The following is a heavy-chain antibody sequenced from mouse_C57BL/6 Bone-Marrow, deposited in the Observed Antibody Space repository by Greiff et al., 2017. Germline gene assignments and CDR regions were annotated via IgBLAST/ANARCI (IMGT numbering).Heavy chain of an antibody. J-gene: IGHJ3*01. Sequence: EVQLVESGGGLVQPGGSLKLSCAASGFTFSDYYMYWVRQTPEKRLEWVAYISNGGGSTYYPDTVKGRFTISRDNAKNTLYLQMSRLKSEDTAMYYCARPNLLSWFAYWGQGTLVTVSA. CDR3: ARPNLLSWFAY. CDR1: GFTFSDYY. V-gene: IGHV5-12*01. CDR2: ISNGGGST. D-gene: IGHD2-1*01.